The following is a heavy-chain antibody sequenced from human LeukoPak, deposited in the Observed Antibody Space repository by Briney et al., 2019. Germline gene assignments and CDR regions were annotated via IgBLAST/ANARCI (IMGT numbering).Heavy chain of an antibody. D-gene: IGHD5-18*01. V-gene: IGHV3-33*06. J-gene: IGHJ3*02. CDR1: GFTFSSYG. CDR2: IWYDGSNK. CDR3: AKEVNRGYSRAFDI. Sequence: PGRSLRLSCAASGFTFSSYGMHWVRQAPGKGLEWVAVIWYDGSNKYYADSVKGRFTISRDNSKNTLYLQMNSLRAEDTAVYYCAKEVNRGYSRAFDIWGQGTMVTVSS.